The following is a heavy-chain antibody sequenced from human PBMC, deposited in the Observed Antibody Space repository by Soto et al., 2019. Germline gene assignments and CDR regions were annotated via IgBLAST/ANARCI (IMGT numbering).Heavy chain of an antibody. CDR1: GFTFTNFA. J-gene: IGHJ5*02. V-gene: IGHV3-23*01. CDR3: ATGGITIFGVDPLRFDP. CDR2: ISGSGRGAATFYP. Sequence: LRLSCAASGFTFTNFAMSWVRQAPGKGLEWVSTISGSGRGAATFYPYYAESVKGRFTISRDNSKNTLYLQMNSLRAEDTAVYYCATGGITIFGVDPLRFDPWGQGTLVTVSS. D-gene: IGHD3-3*01.